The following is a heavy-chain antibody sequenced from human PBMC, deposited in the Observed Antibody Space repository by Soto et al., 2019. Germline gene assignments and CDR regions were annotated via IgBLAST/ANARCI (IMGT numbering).Heavy chain of an antibody. CDR1: GGSFSGYY. D-gene: IGHD2-2*01. Sequence: SETLSLTCAVYGGSFSGYYWSWIRQPPGKGLEWIGEINHSGSTNYNPSLKSRVTISVDTSKNQFSLKLSSVTAADTAVYYCARGARDCSSTSCYKRTHYYYYYGMDVWGQGTTVTVSS. CDR2: INHSGST. V-gene: IGHV4-34*01. J-gene: IGHJ6*02. CDR3: ARGARDCSSTSCYKRTHYYYYYGMDV.